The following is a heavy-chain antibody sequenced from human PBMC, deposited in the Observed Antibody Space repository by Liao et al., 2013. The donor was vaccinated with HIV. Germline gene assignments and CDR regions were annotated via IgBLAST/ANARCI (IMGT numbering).Heavy chain of an antibody. CDR2: FYYSGTT. CDR3: AREGARDFWSGYYSLGDDGFDI. D-gene: IGHD3-3*01. CDR1: GGSVSSSSYY. V-gene: IGHV4-39*07. J-gene: IGHJ3*02. Sequence: QLQLRESGPGLVKPSETLSLTCTVSGGSVSSSSYYWGWIRQPPGKGLEWIGSFYYSGTTYYNPSLKSRVTISVDTSKNQFSLKLSSVIAADTAVYYCAREGARDFWSGYYSLGDDGFDIWGQGTLVTVSA.